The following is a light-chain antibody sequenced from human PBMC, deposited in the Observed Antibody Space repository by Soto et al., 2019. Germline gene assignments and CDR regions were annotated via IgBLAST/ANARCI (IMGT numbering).Light chain of an antibody. CDR3: QQYGSSPGT. CDR2: GAS. Sequence: DSVCSQSTGRPSFSPGEGAPLSFQASQSVTSNYLAWYQQKPGQAPRLLIFGASIRDTGIPDRFSGRGSGTVFTLTISRLEPEDFAVYYCQQYGSSPGTFGPGTKVDIK. J-gene: IGKJ1*01. CDR1: QSVTSNY. V-gene: IGKV3-20*01.